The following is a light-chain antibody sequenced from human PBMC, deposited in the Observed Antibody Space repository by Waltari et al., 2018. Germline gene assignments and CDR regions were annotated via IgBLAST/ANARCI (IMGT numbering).Light chain of an antibody. CDR3: QQRTNWPLT. V-gene: IGKV3-11*01. CDR1: QSVNYF. Sequence: EIVLTQSPATLSLSPGERATLSCRASQSVNYFLAWFQQKPGQAPRLLIYDASNRATGIPARFSGSGSGTGFTLTISSLEPEDFAVYYCQQRTNWPLTFGGGTKVEIK. CDR2: DAS. J-gene: IGKJ4*01.